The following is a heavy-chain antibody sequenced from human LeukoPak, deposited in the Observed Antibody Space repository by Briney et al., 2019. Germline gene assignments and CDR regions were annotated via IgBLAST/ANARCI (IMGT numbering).Heavy chain of an antibody. CDR1: GYSFTSYW. CDR3: ARRAHSSSWYDGLKDWFDP. V-gene: IGHV5-51*01. CDR2: IYPGDSDT. Sequence: GESLKISCKGSGYSFTSYWIGWVRQMPGKGLEWMGIIYPGDSDTRYSPSFQGHVTISADKSISTAYLQWSSLKASDTAMYYCARRAHSSSWYDGLKDWFDPWGQGTLVTVSS. J-gene: IGHJ5*02. D-gene: IGHD6-13*01.